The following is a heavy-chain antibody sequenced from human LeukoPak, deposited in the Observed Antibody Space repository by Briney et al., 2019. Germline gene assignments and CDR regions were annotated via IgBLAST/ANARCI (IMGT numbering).Heavy chain of an antibody. V-gene: IGHV4-39*01. J-gene: IGHJ4*02. CDR2: INYSGTT. CDR1: GGAIISDNFY. Sequence: PSETLSLTCTVSGGAIISDNFYWGWVRQPPGKGPEWVGSINYSGTTYYNPSLRSRLSISVDTSRTQFFLRFNSVTAADTAVYYCGRLFDSWGQGILVTVSS. CDR3: GRLFDS.